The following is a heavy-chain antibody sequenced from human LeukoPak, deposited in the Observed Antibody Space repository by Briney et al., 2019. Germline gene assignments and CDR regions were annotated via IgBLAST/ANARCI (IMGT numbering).Heavy chain of an antibody. J-gene: IGHJ5*02. CDR3: ARSPGELRNWFDP. Sequence: GASVKVSCKASGGTFSSYAISWVRQASGQGLEWMGGIIPIFGTANYAQKFQGRVTITADESTSTAYMELSSLRSEDTAVYYCARSPGELRNWFDPWGQGTLVTVSS. D-gene: IGHD1-26*01. CDR2: IIPIFGTA. CDR1: GGTFSSYA. V-gene: IGHV1-69*13.